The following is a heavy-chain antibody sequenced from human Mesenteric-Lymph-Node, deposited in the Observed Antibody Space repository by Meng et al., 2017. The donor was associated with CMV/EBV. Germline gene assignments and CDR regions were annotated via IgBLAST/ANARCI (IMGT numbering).Heavy chain of an antibody. J-gene: IGHJ5*02. CDR2: ISSSSSYI. V-gene: IGHV3-21*01. CDR1: GGSISSSS. D-gene: IGHD2-2*01. Sequence: ETLSLTCTVSGGSISSSSYYWGWIRQPPGKGLEWVSSISSSSSYIYYADSVKGRFTISRDNAKNSLYLQMNSLRAEDTAVYYCARGPYCSSTSCYLRGWFDPWGQGTLVTVSS. CDR3: ARGPYCSSTSCYLRGWFDP.